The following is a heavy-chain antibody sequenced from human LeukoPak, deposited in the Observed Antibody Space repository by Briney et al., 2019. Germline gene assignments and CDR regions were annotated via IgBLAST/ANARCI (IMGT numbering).Heavy chain of an antibody. CDR3: ARDNYGTLDY. CDR2: TSPKSGDR. J-gene: IGHJ4*02. D-gene: IGHD4-17*01. CDR1: GYTFTDYF. V-gene: IGHV1-2*02. Sequence: GASVKVSCKLSGYTFTDYFIHWVRQAPGQGLEWMGWTSPKSGDRKCTQKFQGRVTMTRDTSISTVYMELDRLTFDDTAVYFCARDNYGTLDYWGQGSLVTVSS.